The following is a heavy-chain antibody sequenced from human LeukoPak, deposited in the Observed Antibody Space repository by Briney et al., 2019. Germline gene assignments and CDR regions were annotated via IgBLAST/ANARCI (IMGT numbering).Heavy chain of an antibody. Sequence: GGSLRLSCSASGFTFNTYAMHWVRQAPGKGLQFVSTISSSGGSTYYAASVKRRFTISRDNSKNTLYLQMSSLRPEDTAVYYCAGSGSYYDAIDYWAREPWSPSPQ. CDR3: AGSGSYYDAIDY. CDR2: ISSSGGST. V-gene: IGHV3-64D*06. D-gene: IGHD1-26*01. CDR1: GFTFNTYA. J-gene: IGHJ4*02.